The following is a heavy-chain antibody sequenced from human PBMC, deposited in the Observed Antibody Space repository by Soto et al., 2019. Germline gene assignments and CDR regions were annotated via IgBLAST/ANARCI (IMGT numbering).Heavy chain of an antibody. CDR2: IYYSGST. CDR1: GGSISSSSYY. Sequence: PSETLSLTCTVSGGSISSSSYYWGWIRQPPGKGLEWIGSIYYSGSTYYNPSLQSRVTISVDTSKNQFSLKLSSVTAADTAVYYCARHQSYYYYMDVWGKGTTVTVSS. V-gene: IGHV4-39*01. CDR3: ARHQSYYYYMDV. J-gene: IGHJ6*03.